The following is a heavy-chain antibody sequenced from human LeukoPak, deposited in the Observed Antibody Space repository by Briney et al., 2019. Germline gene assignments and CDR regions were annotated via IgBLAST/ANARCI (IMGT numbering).Heavy chain of an antibody. CDR1: GGSFSGCY. CDR3: ARFARGSHSGDYYFPDY. Sequence: KPSETLSLTCAVYGGSFSGCYWSWIRQPPGKGLEWISYISSSGSTIYYADSVKGRFTISRDNAKNSLYLQMNSLRAEDTAVYYCARFARGSHSGDYYFPDYWGQGTLVTVSS. D-gene: IGHD3-22*01. V-gene: IGHV3-11*01. J-gene: IGHJ4*02. CDR2: ISSSGSTI.